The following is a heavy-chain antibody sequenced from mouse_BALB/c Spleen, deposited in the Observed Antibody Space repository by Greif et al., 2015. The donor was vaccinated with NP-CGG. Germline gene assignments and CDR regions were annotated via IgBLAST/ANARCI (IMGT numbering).Heavy chain of an antibody. CDR3: ARQKGVDY. Sequence: VQLKDSGGDLVKPGGSLKLSCAASGFTFSSYGMSWVRQTPDKRLEWVATISSGGSYTYYPDSVKGRFTISRDNAKNTLYLQMSSLKSEDTAMYYCARQKGVDYWGQGTTLTVSS. CDR1: GFTFSSYG. V-gene: IGHV5-6*01. CDR2: ISSGGSYT. J-gene: IGHJ2*01.